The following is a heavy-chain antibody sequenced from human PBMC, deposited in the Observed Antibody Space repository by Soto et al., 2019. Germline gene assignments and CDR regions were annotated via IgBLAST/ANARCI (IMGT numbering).Heavy chain of an antibody. D-gene: IGHD3-10*01. CDR3: ERCRGDDYTLQGGMEV. Sequence: PASTXSLTGSFSVCSIISSDLLSWVRQPPGKGLEWIGEIYHSGSTNYNPSLKSRVNISVDKSKNQFSLKLSSVTAADTAVYYCERCRGDDYTLQGGMEVWGQGTTVTVYS. V-gene: IGHV4-4*02. CDR2: IYHSGST. J-gene: IGHJ6*02. CDR1: VCSIISSDL.